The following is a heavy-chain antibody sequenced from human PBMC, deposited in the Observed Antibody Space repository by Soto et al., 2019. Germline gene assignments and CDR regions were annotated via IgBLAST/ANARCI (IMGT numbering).Heavy chain of an antibody. CDR1: GFTFSGSA. CDR2: IRSKANSYAT. D-gene: IGHD6-6*01. CDR3: TSTYSSSGYYYYYRDV. J-gene: IGHJ6*03. Sequence: EVQLVESGGGLVQPGGSLKLSCAASGFTFSGSAMHWVRQASGKGLEWVGRIRSKANSYATAYAASVKGRFTISRDDSKNTAYLQMNSLKTEDTAVYYCTSTYSSSGYYYYYRDVWGKGTTVTVSS. V-gene: IGHV3-73*01.